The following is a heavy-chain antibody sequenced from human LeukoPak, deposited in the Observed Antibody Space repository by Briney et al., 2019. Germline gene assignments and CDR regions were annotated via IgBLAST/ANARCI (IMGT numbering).Heavy chain of an antibody. CDR2: IYHSGST. J-gene: IGHJ3*02. Sequence: SETLSLTCAVYGGSISSSNWWRWVRQPPRKGLEWIGEIYHSGSTNYNPSLKSRVTISVDKSKNQFSLKLSSVSAADTAVYYCAITMVRGDAFDIWGQGTMVTVSS. CDR1: GGSISSSNW. V-gene: IGHV4-4*02. CDR3: AITMVRGDAFDI. D-gene: IGHD3-10*01.